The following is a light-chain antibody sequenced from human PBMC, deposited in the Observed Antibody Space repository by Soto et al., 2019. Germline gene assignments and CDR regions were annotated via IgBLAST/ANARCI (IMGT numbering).Light chain of an antibody. J-gene: IGKJ2*01. CDR1: QSVGRN. Sequence: EIVMTQSPVALSVSPGERVALSCRASQSVGRNFAWYQQRPGQAPRVLIYGTSTRATGVPARFSGSGSGTDFTLNISSLQSEDFAVYYCQQYNKSPYTFGQGTRLEIK. V-gene: IGKV3-15*01. CDR3: QQYNKSPYT. CDR2: GTS.